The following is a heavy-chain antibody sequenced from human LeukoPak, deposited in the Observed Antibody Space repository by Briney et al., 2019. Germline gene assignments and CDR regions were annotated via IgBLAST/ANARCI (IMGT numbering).Heavy chain of an antibody. CDR3: AKEDYYDSSGYYFDY. D-gene: IGHD3-22*01. J-gene: IGHJ4*02. CDR1: GFTFSSYG. Sequence: PGGSLRLSCAASGFTFSSYGMHWVRQAPGKGLEWVAFIRYDGSNKYYADSAKGRSTISRDNSKNTLYLQMNSLRAEDTAVYYCAKEDYYDSSGYYFDYWGQGTLVTVSS. CDR2: IRYDGSNK. V-gene: IGHV3-30*02.